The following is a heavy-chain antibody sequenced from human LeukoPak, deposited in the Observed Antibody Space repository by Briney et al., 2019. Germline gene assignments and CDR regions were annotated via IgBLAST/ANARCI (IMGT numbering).Heavy chain of an antibody. Sequence: SVKVSCKASGGTFSSYAISWVRQAPGQGLEWMGGIIPIFGTANYAQKFQGRVTITADESTSTAYMELSRLRSDDTAVYYCARGLTTVVTEYYFDYWGQGTLVTVSS. D-gene: IGHD4-23*01. CDR3: ARGLTTVVTEYYFDY. CDR2: IIPIFGTA. J-gene: IGHJ4*02. CDR1: GGTFSSYA. V-gene: IGHV1-69*01.